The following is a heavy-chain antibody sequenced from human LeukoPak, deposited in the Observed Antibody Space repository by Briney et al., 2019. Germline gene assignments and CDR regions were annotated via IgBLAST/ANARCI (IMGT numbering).Heavy chain of an antibody. J-gene: IGHJ4*02. V-gene: IGHV4-34*01. CDR3: ARGYYYDSSGRSYFDY. Sequence: SETLSPTCAVYGGSFSGCYWSWIRQPPGKGLEWIGEINHSGSTNYIPSLKSRVTISVDTSKNQFSLKLSSVTAADTAVYYCARGYYYDSSGRSYFDYWGQGTLVTVSS. CDR1: GGSFSGCY. CDR2: INHSGST. D-gene: IGHD3-22*01.